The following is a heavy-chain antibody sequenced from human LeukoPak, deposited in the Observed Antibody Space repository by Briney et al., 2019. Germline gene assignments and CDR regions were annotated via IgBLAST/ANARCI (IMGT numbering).Heavy chain of an antibody. CDR2: IGGSGGNI. CDR3: ARGLPNYYGMDV. CDR1: GFTFSTYG. Sequence: GGSLRLSCEGSGFTFSTYGMTWVRQAPGKGLEWVSAIGGSGGNINYADSVRGRFTISRDNAKNTVYLQMNSLRTEDTAVYYCARGLPNYYGMDVWGQGTTVTVSS. V-gene: IGHV3-23*01. J-gene: IGHJ6*02.